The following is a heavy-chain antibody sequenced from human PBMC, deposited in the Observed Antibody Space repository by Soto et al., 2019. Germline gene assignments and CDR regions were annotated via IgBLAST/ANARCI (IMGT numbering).Heavy chain of an antibody. CDR3: ARDNYVFWSGSFDY. D-gene: IGHD3-3*01. CDR2: IYHSGST. V-gene: IGHV4-4*02. J-gene: IGHJ4*02. CDR1: GGSISSSNW. Sequence: QVQLQESGPGLVKPSGTLSLTCAVSGGSISSSNWWSWVRQPPGKGLEWIGEIYHSGSTNYNPSLHGRVTISVDKSKNQFSLRLGSVTAADTAVYYCARDNYVFWSGSFDYWGQGTLVTVSS.